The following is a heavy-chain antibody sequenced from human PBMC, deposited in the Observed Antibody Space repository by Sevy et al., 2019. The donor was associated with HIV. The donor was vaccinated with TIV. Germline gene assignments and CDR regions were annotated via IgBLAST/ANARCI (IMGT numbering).Heavy chain of an antibody. V-gene: IGHV3-48*03. CDR1: GFTFSSYE. CDR2: ISSSGSTI. Sequence: GGSLRLSCAASGFTFSSYEMNWVRQAPGKGLEWVSYISSSGSTIYYADSVKGRFTISRDNSKNTLYLQMNSLRAEDTAVYYCASTPRLRYFDWLPTYGMDVWGQGTTVTVSS. J-gene: IGHJ6*02. D-gene: IGHD3-9*01. CDR3: ASTPRLRYFDWLPTYGMDV.